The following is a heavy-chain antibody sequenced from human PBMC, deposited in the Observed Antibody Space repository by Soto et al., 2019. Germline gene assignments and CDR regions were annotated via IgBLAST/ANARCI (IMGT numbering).Heavy chain of an antibody. V-gene: IGHV3-30*18. J-gene: IGHJ4*02. D-gene: IGHD6-19*01. CDR3: AKDRGSSGWYVGGIDY. CDR1: GFTFSSYG. Sequence: GGFLRLSCAASGFTFSSYGMHWVRQAPGKGLEWVAVISYDGSNKYYADSVKGRFTISRDNSKNTLYLQMNSLRAEDTAVYYCAKDRGSSGWYVGGIDYWGQGTLVTVSS. CDR2: ISYDGSNK.